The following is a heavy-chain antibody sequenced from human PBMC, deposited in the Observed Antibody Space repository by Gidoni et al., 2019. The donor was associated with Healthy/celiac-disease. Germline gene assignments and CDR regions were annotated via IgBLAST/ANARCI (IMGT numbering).Heavy chain of an antibody. CDR3: ARDQRVGATSPHTYFDY. CDR1: GFPFSSYS. V-gene: IGHV3-21*01. CDR2: ISSSSSYI. D-gene: IGHD1-26*01. J-gene: IGHJ4*02. Sequence: EVQLVESGGGLVKPGGSLRLSCAASGFPFSSYSMNWVRQAPGKGLEWVSSISSSSSYIYYADSVKGRFTISRDNAKNSLYLQMNSLRAEDTAVYYCARDQRVGATSPHTYFDYWGQGTLVTVSS.